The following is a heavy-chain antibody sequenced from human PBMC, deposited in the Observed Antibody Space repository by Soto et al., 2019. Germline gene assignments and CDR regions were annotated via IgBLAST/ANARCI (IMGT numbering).Heavy chain of an antibody. CDR1: GFIFSSYG. CDR2: VWYDGNNA. CDR3: ATESGYSYGYPYGMDV. Sequence: PGGSLRLSCAASGFIFSSYGVHWVRQAPGKGLEWVAIVWYDGNNAYYADSVKGRFTISRDNPKNTLYLQMNSLRAEDTAVYYCATESGYSYGYPYGMDVWGHGTTVTVSS. D-gene: IGHD5-18*01. J-gene: IGHJ6*02. V-gene: IGHV3-33*01.